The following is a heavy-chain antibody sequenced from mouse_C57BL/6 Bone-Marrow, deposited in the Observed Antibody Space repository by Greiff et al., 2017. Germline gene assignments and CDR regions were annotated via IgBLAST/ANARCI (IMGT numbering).Heavy chain of an antibody. Sequence: VQLQQSGAELVRPGASVKLSCTASGSNIKDDYMHWVKQRPEQGLEWIGWIDPENGDTEYASKFQGKATITADTSSNTAYLQLSRLTTEDTAVYYCAYYCYSRGRDWCYDVWGTGTTVTVSS. CDR3: AYYCYSRGRDWCYDV. J-gene: IGHJ1*03. V-gene: IGHV14-4*01. CDR1: GSNIKDDY. CDR2: IDPENGDT. D-gene: IGHD1-1*01.